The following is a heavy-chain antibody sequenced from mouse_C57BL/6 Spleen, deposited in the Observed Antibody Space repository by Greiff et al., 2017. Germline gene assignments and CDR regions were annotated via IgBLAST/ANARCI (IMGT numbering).Heavy chain of an antibody. CDR2: INPNNGGT. D-gene: IGHD1-1*01. J-gene: IGHJ2*01. V-gene: IGHV1-26*01. CDR3: ARCYYGSSPYFDY. Sequence: VQLQQSGPELVKPGASVKISCKASGYTFTDYYMNWVKQSHGKSLEWIGDINPNNGGTSYNQKFKGKATLHVAKSSSTAYMELRSLTSEDSAVYYCARCYYGSSPYFDYWGQGTTLTVSS. CDR1: GYTFTDYY.